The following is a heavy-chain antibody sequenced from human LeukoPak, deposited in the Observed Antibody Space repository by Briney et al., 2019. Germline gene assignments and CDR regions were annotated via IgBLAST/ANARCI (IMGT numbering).Heavy chain of an antibody. D-gene: IGHD3-22*01. CDR2: IYLTGST. CDR3: ARLGDSGYYADF. CDR1: SDSISRSYFY. J-gene: IGHJ4*02. V-gene: IGHV4-39*01. Sequence: SETLSLTCTVTSDSISRSYFYWGWVRQPPGKGLEWIGSIYLTGSTYYNSSLKSRLTISLDTSRDQFSLKLSSVTAADTAVYYCARLGDSGYYADFWGQGTLGTVSS.